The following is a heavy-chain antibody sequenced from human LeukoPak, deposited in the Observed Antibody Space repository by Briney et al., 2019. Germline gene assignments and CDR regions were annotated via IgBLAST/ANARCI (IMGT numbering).Heavy chain of an antibody. Sequence: ASVKVSCKASGYTSTGYYMHWVRQAPGQGLEWMGWINPNSGGTNYAQKFQGRVTMTRDTSISTAYMELSRLRSDDTAVYYCARDPRDIVVVVAALDYWGQGTLVTVSS. J-gene: IGHJ4*02. CDR3: ARDPRDIVVVVAALDY. V-gene: IGHV1-2*02. CDR2: INPNSGGT. D-gene: IGHD2-15*01. CDR1: GYTSTGYY.